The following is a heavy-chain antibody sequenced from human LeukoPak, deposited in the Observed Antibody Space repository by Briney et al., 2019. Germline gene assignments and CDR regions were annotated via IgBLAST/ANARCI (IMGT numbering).Heavy chain of an antibody. J-gene: IGHJ3*02. CDR1: GFTFSSYA. Sequence: QAGGSRRLSCAASGFTFSSYAMSWVRQAPGEGLEWVSSITTSGGSTYYADSVKGRFTISRDNAKNTLYLQMNSLRAEDTAVYYCAKDHYVSGRYDAFDIWGQGKMVTVSS. V-gene: IGHV3-23*01. CDR2: ITTSGGST. CDR3: AKDHYVSGRYDAFDI. D-gene: IGHD3-10*01.